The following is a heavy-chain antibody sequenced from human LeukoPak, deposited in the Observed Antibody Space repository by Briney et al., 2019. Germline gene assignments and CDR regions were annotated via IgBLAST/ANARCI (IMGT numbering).Heavy chain of an antibody. D-gene: IGHD6-19*01. J-gene: IGHJ3*02. V-gene: IGHV4-30-2*01. CDR2: IHQSGST. Sequence: PSETLSLTCAVSGDSISRGGYSWSWIRQPPGKGLEWVGYIHQSGSTNYNPSLKSRVTISVDKSKNQFSLKLSSVTAADTAVYYCARDGQWLVDAFDIWGQGTMVTVSS. CDR1: GDSISRGGYS. CDR3: ARDGQWLVDAFDI.